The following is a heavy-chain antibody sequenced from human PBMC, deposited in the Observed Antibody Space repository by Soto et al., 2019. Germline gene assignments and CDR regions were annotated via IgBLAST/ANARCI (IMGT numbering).Heavy chain of an antibody. D-gene: IGHD3-10*01. CDR3: ARSGGSGSYYPTYYYYYYGMDV. CDR2: IIPIFGTA. V-gene: IGHV1-69*06. CDR1: GGTFSSYA. Sequence: SVKVSCKASGGTFSSYAISWVRQAPGQGLEWMGGIIPIFGTANYAQKFQGRVTITADKSTSTAYMELSSLRSEDTAVYYCARSGGSGSYYPTYYYYYYGMDVWGQGTTVTVSS. J-gene: IGHJ6*02.